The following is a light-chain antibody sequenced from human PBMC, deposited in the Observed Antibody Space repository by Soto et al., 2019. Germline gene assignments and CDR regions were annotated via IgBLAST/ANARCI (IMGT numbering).Light chain of an antibody. CDR1: NSNIGAGYD. CDR3: QSYDSSLCGRV. CDR2: GNS. Sequence: QSVLTQPPSVSGAPGQRVTISCTGYNSNIGAGYDVHWYQQLPGTAPKLLIYGNSNRPSGVPDRFSASKSGTSASLAITGLHAEDDADYYCQSYDSSLCGRVFGGGTNLTVL. V-gene: IGLV1-40*01. J-gene: IGLJ3*02.